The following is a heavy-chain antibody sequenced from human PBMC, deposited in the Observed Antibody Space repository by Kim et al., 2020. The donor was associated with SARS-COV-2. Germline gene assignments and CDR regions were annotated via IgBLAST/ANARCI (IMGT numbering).Heavy chain of an antibody. D-gene: IGHD3-22*01. CDR2: IKTKTDGGTT. V-gene: IGHV3-15*01. Sequence: GGSLRLSCAASGFTFNNAWMSWVRQAPGKGLEWVGRIKTKTDGGTTDYAAPVKGRFTISRDDSKNTLYLQMNSLKSEDTAVYYCTTEWGYYDSLDYWGQGTLVTVSS. CDR3: TTEWGYYDSLDY. J-gene: IGHJ4*02. CDR1: GFTFNNAW.